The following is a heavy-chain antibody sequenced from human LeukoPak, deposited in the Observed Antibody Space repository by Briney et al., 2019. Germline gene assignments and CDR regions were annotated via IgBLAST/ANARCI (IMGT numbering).Heavy chain of an antibody. CDR3: VRWGLGKGIGFDI. D-gene: IGHD7-27*01. Sequence: PGTSLRLSCAASGFTFSSYGMHWVRQAPGKGLVWVSRIKNDGSSTSYVDSVKGRFTISRDNAANTVFLQMNSLRVEDTAVYYCVRWGLGKGIGFDIWGQGTTVTVSS. CDR1: GFTFSSYG. J-gene: IGHJ3*02. V-gene: IGHV3-74*01. CDR2: IKNDGSST.